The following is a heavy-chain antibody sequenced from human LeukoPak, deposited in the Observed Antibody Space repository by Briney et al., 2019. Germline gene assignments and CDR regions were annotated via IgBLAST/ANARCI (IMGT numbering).Heavy chain of an antibody. V-gene: IGHV4-34*01. J-gene: IGHJ6*04. Sequence: PSETLSLTCAVYGGSFSGYYWSRIRQPPGKGLEWIGEINHSGSTNYNPSLKSRVTISVDTSKNQFSLKLSSVTAADTAVYYCARRGATMVRGTKLDYYYGMDVWGKGTTVTVSS. CDR2: INHSGST. CDR3: ARRGATMVRGTKLDYYYGMDV. D-gene: IGHD3-10*01. CDR1: GGSFSGYY.